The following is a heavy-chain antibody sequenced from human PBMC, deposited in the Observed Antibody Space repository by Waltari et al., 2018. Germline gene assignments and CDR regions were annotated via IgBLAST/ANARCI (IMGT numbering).Heavy chain of an antibody. CDR1: GDSITSGGHS. D-gene: IGHD4-17*01. J-gene: IGHJ4*02. CDR3: ARAGDYGDYAVGY. Sequence: QLQESGSGLVKPSQTLSLTCAVSGDSITSGGHSWSWIRQAPGKGLESIGYIYYSGATYYNPSLKSRVTISLDRSENQFSLRLTSVTAADTAVYYCARAGDYGDYAVGYWGQGTLVTVSS. V-gene: IGHV4-30-2*01. CDR2: IYYSGAT.